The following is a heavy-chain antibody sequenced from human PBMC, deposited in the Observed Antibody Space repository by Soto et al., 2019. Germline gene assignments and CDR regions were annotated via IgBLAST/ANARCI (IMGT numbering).Heavy chain of an antibody. CDR1: GFSFSTYS. V-gene: IGHV3-48*02. CDR2: ISSSGTI. Sequence: GGSLRLSCAASGFSFSTYSMNWVRQVPGKGLEWVSYISSSGTIYYTDSVKGRFTISRDNGKNSLYLQMNGLRDEDTAVYYCARKGLGMGLFDYWGQGTLVTVSS. CDR3: ARKGLGMGLFDY. D-gene: IGHD7-27*01. J-gene: IGHJ4*02.